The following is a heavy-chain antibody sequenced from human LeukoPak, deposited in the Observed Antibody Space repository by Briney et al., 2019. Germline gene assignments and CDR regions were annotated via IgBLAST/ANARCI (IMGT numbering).Heavy chain of an antibody. Sequence: GGSLRLSCAASGFSINSYSMTWVRQAPGKGLEWVSTISSSGGYIYYADSVKGRFTISRDTAKNSLYLQMNSLRVEDAAVYNCARLRDTVTSASDYWGQGTLVIVSS. D-gene: IGHD4-17*01. J-gene: IGHJ4*02. CDR1: GFSINSYS. V-gene: IGHV3-21*01. CDR2: ISSSGGYI. CDR3: ARLRDTVTSASDY.